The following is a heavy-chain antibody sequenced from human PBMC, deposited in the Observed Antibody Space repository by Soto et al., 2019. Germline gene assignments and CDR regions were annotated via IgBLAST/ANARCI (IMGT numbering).Heavy chain of an antibody. J-gene: IGHJ5*02. CDR3: ARMGLHLGYLSRNWCDP. CDR2: IYYSGRT. V-gene: IGHV4-31*01. D-gene: IGHD3-16*02. CDR1: GGSISSGDYY. Sequence: QVQLQESGPGLVKPSQTLSLTCTLSGGSISSGDYYWSWIRHPPGKGLEWIGNIYYSGRTNYNQTLKSPLNISLATSNNHLFLTLTSVTAADTAVYYCARMGLHLGYLSRNWCDPWGQGTLVTVSS.